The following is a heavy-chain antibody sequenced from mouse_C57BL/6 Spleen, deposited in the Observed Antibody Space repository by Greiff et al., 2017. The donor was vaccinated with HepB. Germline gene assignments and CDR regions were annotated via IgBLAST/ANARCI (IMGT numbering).Heavy chain of an antibody. CDR3: ARGLGRKWTWFAD. V-gene: IGHV5-16*01. CDR1: GFTFSDYY. CDR2: INYDGSST. Sequence: EVKLVESEGGLVQPGSSMKLSCTASGFTFSDYYMAWVRQVPEKGLEWVANINYDGSSTYYLDSLKSRFIIARDNAKNILYLQMSSLKSEDTATYYCARGLGRKWTWFADWGQGTLVTVSA. D-gene: IGHD4-1*01. J-gene: IGHJ3*01.